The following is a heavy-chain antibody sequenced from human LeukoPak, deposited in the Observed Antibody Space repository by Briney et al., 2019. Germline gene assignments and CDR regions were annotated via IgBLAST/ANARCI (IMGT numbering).Heavy chain of an antibody. J-gene: IGHJ4*02. Sequence: EASVKVSCKASGYTFTSYAMNWVRQAPGQGLEWMGMIYPRDGSTSYAQKFQGRVTVTRDTSTSTVHMELSGLRSEDTAVYYCARDQEGFDYWGQGTLVTVSS. V-gene: IGHV1-46*01. CDR2: IYPRDGST. CDR1: GYTFTSYA. CDR3: ARDQEGFDY.